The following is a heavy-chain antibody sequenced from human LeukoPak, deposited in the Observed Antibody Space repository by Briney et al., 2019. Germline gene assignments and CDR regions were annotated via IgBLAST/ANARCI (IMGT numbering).Heavy chain of an antibody. Sequence: GRSLRLSCAASGFTFSSYAMHWVRQAPGKGLEWVAVISYDGSNKYYADSVKGRFTISRDNSKNTLYLQMNSLRAEDTAVYYGGSWAGAVTPLDYWGQGPLVTVSS. J-gene: IGHJ4*02. CDR3: GSWAGAVTPLDY. D-gene: IGHD4-23*01. CDR2: ISYDGSNK. CDR1: GFTFSSYA. V-gene: IGHV3-30-3*01.